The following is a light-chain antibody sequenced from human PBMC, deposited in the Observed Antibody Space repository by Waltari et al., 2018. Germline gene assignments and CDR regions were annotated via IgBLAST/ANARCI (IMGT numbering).Light chain of an antibody. V-gene: IGLV1-44*01. J-gene: IGLJ2*01. CDR3: TAWDGSLNGVV. CDR2: GNY. CDR1: SSNIGINS. Sequence: QSVLTQPPSASGTSGQRVTISCSGSSSNIGINSVNWYQQLTGTAPKLLIYGNYQGPSGVADRVSGSKSGNSASRAISGLQAEDEADYYCTAWDGSLNGVVFGGGTKLTV.